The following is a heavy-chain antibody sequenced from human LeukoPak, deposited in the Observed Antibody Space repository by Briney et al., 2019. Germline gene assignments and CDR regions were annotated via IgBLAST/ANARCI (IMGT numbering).Heavy chain of an antibody. Sequence: ASVKISCTTSAYTFTSYGISWGRQAPGQGLEWMGWISAYNGKTNYAQRIHGRVTMTTDTSTSTAYMELRSVRSDDTAVYYCARVATYYDILTGYSPYGMDVWGQGTTVTVSS. CDR2: ISAYNGKT. CDR1: AYTFTSYG. D-gene: IGHD3-9*01. J-gene: IGHJ6*02. CDR3: ARVATYYDILTGYSPYGMDV. V-gene: IGHV1-18*01.